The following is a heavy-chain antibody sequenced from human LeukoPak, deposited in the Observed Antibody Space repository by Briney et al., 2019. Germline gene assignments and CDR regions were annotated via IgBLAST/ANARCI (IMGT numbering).Heavy chain of an antibody. CDR2: ISGSGGST. CDR3: AKSGGFFDT. D-gene: IGHD1-26*01. J-gene: IGHJ4*02. V-gene: IGHV3-23*01. CDR1: GFTFSSSA. Sequence: GGSLRLSCAASGFTFSSSAMSWVRQAPGKGLEWVSAISGSGGSTYYADSVRGRFTISRDNSKNTLYLQMNSLRAEDTDVYYCAKSGGFFDTWGQGTLVTVSS.